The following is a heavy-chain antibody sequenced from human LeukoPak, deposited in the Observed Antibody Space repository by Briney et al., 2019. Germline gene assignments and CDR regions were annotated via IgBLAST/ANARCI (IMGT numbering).Heavy chain of an antibody. CDR1: GYNFTSHW. V-gene: IGHV5-51*01. Sequence: GESLKISCKGSGYNFTSHWIGWVRQMPGKGLEWMGIIYPGDSDSRQSPSLRGQVTISADKSISTAYLQWSSLKASDTAMYYCARPLHSSGWYLGDAFDIWGQGTMVTVSS. D-gene: IGHD6-19*01. CDR3: ARPLHSSGWYLGDAFDI. CDR2: IYPGDSDS. J-gene: IGHJ3*02.